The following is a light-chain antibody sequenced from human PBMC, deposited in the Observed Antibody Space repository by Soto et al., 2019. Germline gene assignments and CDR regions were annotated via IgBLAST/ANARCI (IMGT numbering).Light chain of an antibody. V-gene: IGKV3-20*01. CDR3: QQYGSSPPIT. J-gene: IGKJ5*01. Sequence: ESVLTQVPGTLSLSPGERTTLSCRASQSVSSSYLAWYQQKPGQAPRLLIYGASSRATGIPDRFSGSGSGTDFTLTISRLEPEDFAVYYCQQYGSSPPITFGQGTRLEIK. CDR2: GAS. CDR1: QSVSSSY.